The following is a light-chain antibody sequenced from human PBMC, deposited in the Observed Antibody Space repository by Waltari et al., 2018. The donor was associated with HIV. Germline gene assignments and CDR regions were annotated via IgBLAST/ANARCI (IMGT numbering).Light chain of an antibody. Sequence: QSVLTQPPSVSGAPGQRVTISCTGSSSNIGAGYDVRWYQQLPVTAPKPLIYGNSNRPSGVPDRFSGSKSGTSASLAITGLQAEDEADYYCQSYDSSLSARYVFGTGTKVTVL. J-gene: IGLJ1*01. CDR2: GNS. CDR3: QSYDSSLSARYV. V-gene: IGLV1-40*01. CDR1: SSNIGAGYD.